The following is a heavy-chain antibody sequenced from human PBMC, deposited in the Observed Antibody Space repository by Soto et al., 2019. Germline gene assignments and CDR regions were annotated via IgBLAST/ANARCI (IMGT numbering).Heavy chain of an antibody. Sequence: GESLKISCKGSGYSVTSYWISWVRQMPGKGLEWMGRIDPSDSYTNYSPSFQGHVTISADKSISTAYLQWSSLKASDTAMYYCARLYADSSGYYYVGYYYFGTDVWGKATTVTVSS. V-gene: IGHV5-10-1*01. CDR1: GYSVTSYW. CDR2: IDPSDSYT. D-gene: IGHD3-22*01. CDR3: ARLYADSSGYYYVGYYYFGTDV. J-gene: IGHJ6*04.